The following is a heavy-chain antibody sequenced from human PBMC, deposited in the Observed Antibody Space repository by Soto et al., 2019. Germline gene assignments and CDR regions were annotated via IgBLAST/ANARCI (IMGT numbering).Heavy chain of an antibody. V-gene: IGHV3-64D*08. D-gene: IGHD3-3*01. CDR2: ISSNGGST. J-gene: IGHJ6*02. Sequence: GGSLRLSCSASGFTFSSYAMHWVRQAPGKGLEYVSAISSNGGSTYYADSVKGRFTISRDNSKNTLYLQMSSLRAEDTAVYYCVKGRVKGRFLDTGGYYYYGMDVWGQGTTVTVSS. CDR1: GFTFSSYA. CDR3: VKGRVKGRFLDTGGYYYYGMDV.